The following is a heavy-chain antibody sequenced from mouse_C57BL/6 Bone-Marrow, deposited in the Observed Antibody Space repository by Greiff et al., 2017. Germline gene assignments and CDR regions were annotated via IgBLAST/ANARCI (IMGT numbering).Heavy chain of an antibody. D-gene: IGHD2-5*01. J-gene: IGHJ4*01. CDR3: ARHAYSNDYYAMDY. CDR1: GFSLTSYG. Sequence: VQLQESGPGLVAPSQSLSITCTVSGFSLTSYGVHWVRQPPGKGLEWLVVIWSDGSTTYNSALKSRLSISKDNSKSQVFLKMNSLQTDDTAMYYCARHAYSNDYYAMDYWGQGTSVTVSS. V-gene: IGHV2-6-1*01. CDR2: IWSDGST.